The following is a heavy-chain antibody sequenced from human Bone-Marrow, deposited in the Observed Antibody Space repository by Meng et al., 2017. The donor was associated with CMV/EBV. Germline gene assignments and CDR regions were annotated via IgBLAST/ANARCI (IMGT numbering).Heavy chain of an antibody. Sequence: ASVKVSCKASGGTFSSYDISWVRQAPGQGLEWMGWINANSGGTNYAQKFQGRVTMTRDTSNSTAYMELSRLRSDDTAVYDCARDKGDRHIHNCVLPDYWGQGTLVTVSS. CDR1: GGTFSSYD. J-gene: IGHJ4*02. CDR2: INANSGGT. CDR3: ARDKGDRHIHNCVLPDY. V-gene: IGHV1-2*02. D-gene: IGHD5-24*01.